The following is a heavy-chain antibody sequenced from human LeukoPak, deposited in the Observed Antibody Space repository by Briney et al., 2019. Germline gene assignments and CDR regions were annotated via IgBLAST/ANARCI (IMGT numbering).Heavy chain of an antibody. D-gene: IGHD3-10*01. CDR1: GFTFSSNL. CDR3: TREFSGANDY. J-gene: IGHJ4*02. V-gene: IGHV3-74*01. Sequence: PGGSLRLSCAASGFTFSSNLMHWVRQAPGKGLVWVSHINSDGRSTRYADSVKGQFTISSDNAKNTEYLQMNNLRAEDTAAYFCTREFSGANDYWGQGNQVTVSS. CDR2: INSDGRST.